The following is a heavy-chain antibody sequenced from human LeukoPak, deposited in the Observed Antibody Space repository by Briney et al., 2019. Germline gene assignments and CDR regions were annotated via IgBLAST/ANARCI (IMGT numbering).Heavy chain of an antibody. CDR3: AKWPGNYGY. CDR2: VSGSGGST. V-gene: IGHV3-23*01. J-gene: IGHJ4*02. D-gene: IGHD1-7*01. CDR1: GFTFSTYA. Sequence: GGSLRLSCAASGFTFSTYAMSWVRQAPGKGLEWVSAVSGSGGSTYYADSVKGRFTISRDNSKNTLYLQMNRLRAEDTAVYYGAKWPGNYGYWGQGTLVTVSS.